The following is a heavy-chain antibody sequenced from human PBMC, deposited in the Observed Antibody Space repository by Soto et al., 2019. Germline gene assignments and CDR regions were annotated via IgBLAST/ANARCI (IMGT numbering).Heavy chain of an antibody. D-gene: IGHD5-18*01. CDR3: ASRYSYGLEGYYYGMDV. V-gene: IGHV1-69*13. CDR1: GGTFSRYA. J-gene: IGHJ6*02. CDR2: IIPVFGTA. Sequence: ASVKVSGKASGGTFSRYAISWVRLAPGQGLEWMGGIIPVFGTAKYAQKFQGRVTITADESTSTAYMELSSLRSEDTAVYYCASRYSYGLEGYYYGMDVWGQGTTVTVSS.